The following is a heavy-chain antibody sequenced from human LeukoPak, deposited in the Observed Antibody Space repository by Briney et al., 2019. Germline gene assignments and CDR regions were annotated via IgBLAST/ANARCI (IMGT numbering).Heavy chain of an antibody. Sequence: GGSLRLSCAASGFTFSSYWMHWVRQAPGKGLVWVSRINSDGSSTSYADSVKGRFTISRDNAKNTLYPQMNSLRAEDTAVYYCARGIFSNWFDPWGQGTLVTVSS. CDR2: INSDGSST. V-gene: IGHV3-74*01. J-gene: IGHJ5*02. CDR3: ARGIFSNWFDP. CDR1: GFTFSSYW.